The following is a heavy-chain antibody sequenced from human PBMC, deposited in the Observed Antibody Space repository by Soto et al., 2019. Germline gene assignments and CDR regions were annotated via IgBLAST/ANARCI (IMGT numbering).Heavy chain of an antibody. CDR2: ISAYNGNT. CDR1: GYTFTSYG. J-gene: IGHJ6*02. Sequence: QVQLVQSGAEVKKPGASVKVSCKASGYTFTSYGISWVRQAPGQGLEWMGWISAYNGNTNYEQKLQGRVTMTTDTSTSTAYMELRSLRCDDTAVYYCARDRFGSSVWYSYYYYGMDVWGQGTTVTVSS. D-gene: IGHD6-19*01. CDR3: ARDRFGSSVWYSYYYYGMDV. V-gene: IGHV1-18*01.